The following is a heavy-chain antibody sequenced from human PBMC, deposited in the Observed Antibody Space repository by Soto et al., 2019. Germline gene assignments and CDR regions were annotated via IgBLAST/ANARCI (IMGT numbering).Heavy chain of an antibody. J-gene: IGHJ4*02. Sequence: SVKVSCKASGGSFNSYAFSWVRQAPGQGLEWMGGFIPSSGTANYAQKFQGRVTITADKFTRTLYMELSSLRSEDTAVYYCARGVVGATDFDFWGQGTLVTVSS. D-gene: IGHD1-26*01. CDR2: FIPSSGTA. CDR1: GGSFNSYA. V-gene: IGHV1-69*06. CDR3: ARGVVGATDFDF.